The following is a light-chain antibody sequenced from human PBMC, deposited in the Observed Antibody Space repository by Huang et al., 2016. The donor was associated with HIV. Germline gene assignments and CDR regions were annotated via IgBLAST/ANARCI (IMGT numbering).Light chain of an antibody. CDR3: LQDHNYPRT. Sequence: AIQMTQSPSSLSASVVDRVTITCRASQGITDDLAWYQQKPGKAPKLLISGASTLRSGVPSRFSGSVSGTDFTLTISSLQPEDYATYYCLQDHNYPRTFGQGTKVEI. CDR1: QGITDD. V-gene: IGKV1-6*01. CDR2: GAS. J-gene: IGKJ1*01.